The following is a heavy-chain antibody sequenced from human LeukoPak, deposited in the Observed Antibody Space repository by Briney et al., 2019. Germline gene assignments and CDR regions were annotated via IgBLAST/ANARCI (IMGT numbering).Heavy chain of an antibody. CDR3: ARDPGVVAFHYFDD. CDR2: IGGSGGGT. J-gene: IGHJ4*01. CDR1: GFTFSSHA. V-gene: IGHV3-23*01. Sequence: GGSLRLSCSASGFTFSSHAMTWVRQAPGEGLEWVSAIGGSGGGTYYTDSVKGRFTISRDTSKNTLYLHMHRLRSAHTAVFHCARDPGVVAFHYFDDWGDGSPVAVS. D-gene: IGHD3-3*01.